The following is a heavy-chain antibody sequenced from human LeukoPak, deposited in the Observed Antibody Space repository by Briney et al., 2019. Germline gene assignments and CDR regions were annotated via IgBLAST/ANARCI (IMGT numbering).Heavy chain of an antibody. D-gene: IGHD4-23*01. CDR1: GGSISSYY. V-gene: IGHV4-59*01. J-gene: IGHJ4*02. Sequence: PSETLSLTCTVSGGSISSYYWSWIRQPPGKGLEWIGYIYYSGSTNYNPSLKSRATISVDTSKNQFSLKLSSVTAADTAVYYCARAVVSTVYFDYWGQGTLVTVSS. CDR2: IYYSGST. CDR3: ARAVVSTVYFDY.